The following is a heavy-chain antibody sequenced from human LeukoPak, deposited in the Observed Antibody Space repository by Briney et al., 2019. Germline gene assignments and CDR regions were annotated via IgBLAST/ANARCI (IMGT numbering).Heavy chain of an antibody. J-gene: IGHJ4*02. V-gene: IGHV3-23*01. D-gene: IGHD3-10*01. Sequence: GGSLRLSCAASGFTFSSYAMSWVRQAPGKGLEWVSAISGSGGSTYYADSVKGRFTISRDNSKNTLYLQMNSLRAEDTAVYHCAKDREYYGSGSYLNYWGQGTLVTVSS. CDR1: GFTFSSYA. CDR2: ISGSGGST. CDR3: AKDREYYGSGSYLNY.